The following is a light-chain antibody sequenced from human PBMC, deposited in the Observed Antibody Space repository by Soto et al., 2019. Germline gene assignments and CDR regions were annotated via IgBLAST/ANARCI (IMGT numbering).Light chain of an antibody. J-gene: IGKJ1*01. V-gene: IGKV2-24*01. Sequence: DIVMTQTPLSSPVTLGQPASISCRSSQSLVYSDGHTYLNWLQQRPGQPPRLLIYKVSNRFYGVPDRFSGSGAGTDFTLNISRVEDADVGVYYCMQATQLRTFGQGTKVQIK. CDR3: MQATQLRT. CDR1: QSLVYSDGHTY. CDR2: KVS.